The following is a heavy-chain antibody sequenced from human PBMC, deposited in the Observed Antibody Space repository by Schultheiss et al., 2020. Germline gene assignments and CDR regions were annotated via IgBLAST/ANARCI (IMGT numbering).Heavy chain of an antibody. J-gene: IGHJ6*02. Sequence: GESLKISCAASGFTFSSYSMNWVRQAPGKGLEWVSAISGSGGSTYYADSVKGRFTISRDNSKNTLYLQMNSLRAEDTAVYYCAKGGRIVVVPAAYYYYYYGMDVWGQWTTVTVSS. CDR1: GFTFSSYS. CDR3: AKGGRIVVVPAAYYYYYYGMDV. V-gene: IGHV3-23*01. CDR2: ISGSGGST. D-gene: IGHD2-2*01.